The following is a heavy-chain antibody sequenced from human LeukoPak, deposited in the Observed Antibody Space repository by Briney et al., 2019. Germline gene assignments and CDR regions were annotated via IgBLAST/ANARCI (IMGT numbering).Heavy chain of an antibody. CDR2: INWNGGST. CDR1: GFTFDDYG. Sequence: GGSLRLSCAASGFTFDDYGMSWVRQAPGKGLEWVSGINWNGGSTGYADSVKGRFTISRDNAKNSLYLQMNSLRAEDTALYYCAKGARFGELFSYYYYYMDVWGKGTTVTISS. D-gene: IGHD3-10*01. J-gene: IGHJ6*03. V-gene: IGHV3-20*04. CDR3: AKGARFGELFSYYYYYMDV.